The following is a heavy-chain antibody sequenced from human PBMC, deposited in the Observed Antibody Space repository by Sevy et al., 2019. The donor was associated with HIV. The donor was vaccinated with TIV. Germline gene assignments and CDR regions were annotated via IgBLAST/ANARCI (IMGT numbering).Heavy chain of an antibody. Sequence: GGSLRLSCTASGFTFGDYAMSWFRQAPGRGLEWVGFIRSETYSETTEHAASVKGRFTVSRDDSKSIVYLQMNSLKTEDTAVYYCTRRASRVYGDHLNLYWGQGTLVTVSS. V-gene: IGHV3-49*03. CDR2: IRSETYSETT. D-gene: IGHD2-21*02. CDR1: GFTFGDYA. CDR3: TRRASRVYGDHLNLY. J-gene: IGHJ4*02.